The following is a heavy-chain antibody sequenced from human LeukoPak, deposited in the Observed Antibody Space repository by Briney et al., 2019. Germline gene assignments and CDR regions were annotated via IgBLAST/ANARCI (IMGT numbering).Heavy chain of an antibody. J-gene: IGHJ4*02. CDR2: IYYSGST. V-gene: IGHV4-31*03. Sequence: SETLSLTCTVSGGSISSGGYYWSWIRQHPGKGLEWIGYIYYSGSTYYNPSLKSRVTISVDTSKNQFSLKLSSVTAADTAVYYCAREPAVAGTFDYWGQGTLVTVSS. CDR1: GGSISSGGYY. D-gene: IGHD6-19*01. CDR3: AREPAVAGTFDY.